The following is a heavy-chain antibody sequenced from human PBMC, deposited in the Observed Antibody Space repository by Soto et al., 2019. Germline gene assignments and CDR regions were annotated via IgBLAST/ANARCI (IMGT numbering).Heavy chain of an antibody. Sequence: GGSLRLSCAASGFTVSSNYMSWVRQAPGKGLEWVSVIYSGGSTYYADSVKGRFTISRDNSKNTLYLQMNSLRAEDTAVYYCARDGYGDYYFDYWGQGTLVTVSS. CDR3: ARDGYGDYYFDY. D-gene: IGHD4-17*01. CDR1: GFTVSSNY. CDR2: IYSGGST. J-gene: IGHJ4*02. V-gene: IGHV3-66*01.